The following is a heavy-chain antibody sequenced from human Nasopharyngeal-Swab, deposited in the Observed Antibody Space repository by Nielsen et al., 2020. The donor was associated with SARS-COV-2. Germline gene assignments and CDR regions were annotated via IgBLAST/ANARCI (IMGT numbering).Heavy chain of an antibody. CDR2: ISSSSSTI. CDR1: AFTFSDYW. J-gene: IGHJ4*02. D-gene: IGHD6-19*01. V-gene: IGHV3-48*04. Sequence: GGSLRLSCAASAFTFSDYWMSWVRQAPGKGLEWVSYISSSSSTIYYADSVKGRFTISRDNAKNSLYLQMNSLRAEDTAVYYCARRYWYSSGWYDSFDYWGQGTLVTVSS. CDR3: ARRYWYSSGWYDSFDY.